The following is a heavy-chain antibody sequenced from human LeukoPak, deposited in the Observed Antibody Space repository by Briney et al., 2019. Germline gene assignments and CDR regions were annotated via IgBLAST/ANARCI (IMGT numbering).Heavy chain of an antibody. CDR3: ARSEMATISGAFDI. Sequence: GGSLRLSCAASGFTFRSDAVHWVRQAPGKGLEWVAVITYDGSNKFYADSVKGRFTFPRDNSKNTVYLQMDSLRAEDTAVYYCARSEMATISGAFDIWGQGTVVTVSS. D-gene: IGHD5-24*01. CDR1: GFTFRSDA. V-gene: IGHV3-30-3*01. J-gene: IGHJ3*02. CDR2: ITYDGSNK.